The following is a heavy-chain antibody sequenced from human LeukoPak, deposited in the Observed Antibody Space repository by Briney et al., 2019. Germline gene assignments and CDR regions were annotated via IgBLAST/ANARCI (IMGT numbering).Heavy chain of an antibody. CDR1: GFISDDYG. Sequence: GGSLRLSCAASGFISDDYGMSWVRQAPGKGLEWVSGINWNAGSTGYADSVKGRFTISRDNSKNSLYLEMNSLRVEDTALYYCARTSLYGDSDAFDIWGQGTMVTVSS. CDR3: ARTSLYGDSDAFDI. CDR2: INWNAGST. V-gene: IGHV3-20*04. D-gene: IGHD4-17*01. J-gene: IGHJ3*02.